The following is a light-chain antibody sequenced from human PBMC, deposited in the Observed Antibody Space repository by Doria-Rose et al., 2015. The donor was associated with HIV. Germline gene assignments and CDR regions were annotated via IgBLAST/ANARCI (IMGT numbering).Light chain of an antibody. V-gene: IGKV1-12*01. CDR2: AAS. Sequence: DIQMTQSPSSVSASVGDRVTITCRASQDISSWVAWYQQKPGKAPKLLIDAASSLQSGVPSRFSGSGSGTVFTLTISRLQPEDFATYYCQQASSFPPTFGPGTKVDIK. CDR3: QQASSFPPT. J-gene: IGKJ3*01. CDR1: QDISSW.